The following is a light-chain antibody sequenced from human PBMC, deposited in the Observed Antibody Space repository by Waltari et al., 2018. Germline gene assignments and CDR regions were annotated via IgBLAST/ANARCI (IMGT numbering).Light chain of an antibody. Sequence: DFQLTQSPSFLSASVGDRVTITCRASQGISRHLAWYQQKPGEAPKLLIYDVSTLQSGVPSRFSGSGFGTEFTLTISSLQPEDSATYYCQQYYSFPQTFGQGTKLEIK. V-gene: IGKV1-9*01. CDR1: QGISRH. J-gene: IGKJ2*01. CDR2: DVS. CDR3: QQYYSFPQT.